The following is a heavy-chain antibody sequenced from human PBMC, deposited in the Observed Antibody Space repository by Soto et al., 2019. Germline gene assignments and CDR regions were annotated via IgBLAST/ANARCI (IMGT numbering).Heavy chain of an antibody. CDR2: IYYSGST. CDR3: ARDLSGYDFQYYYGMDV. J-gene: IGHJ6*02. CDR1: GGSISSGGYY. V-gene: IGHV4-31*03. Sequence: SETLSLTCTVSGGSISSGGYYWTWIRQHPGKGLEWIGYIYYSGSTYYNPSLKSRVTISVDTSKNQFSLKLSSVTAADTAVYYCARDLSGYDFQYYYGMDVWGQGTTVTVSS. D-gene: IGHD5-12*01.